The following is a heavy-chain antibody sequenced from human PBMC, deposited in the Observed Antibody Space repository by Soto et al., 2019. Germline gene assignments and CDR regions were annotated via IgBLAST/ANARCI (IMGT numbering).Heavy chain of an antibody. CDR2: SGTAGDT. Sequence: EVQLVESGGGLVQPGGSLRLSCAASGFTFSSYDMHWVRQATGKGLEWVSASGTAGDTYYPGSVKGRFPISRENAKNSLYLQKNSLRAGDTAVYYCARQHLGLLRGLRYYYYMDVWGKGTPVTVSS. D-gene: IGHD1-7*01. CDR3: ARQHLGLLRGLRYYYYMDV. J-gene: IGHJ6*03. CDR1: GFTFSSYD. V-gene: IGHV3-13*01.